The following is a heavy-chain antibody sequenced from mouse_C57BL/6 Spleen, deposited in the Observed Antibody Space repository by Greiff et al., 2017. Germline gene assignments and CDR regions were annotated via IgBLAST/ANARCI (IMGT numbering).Heavy chain of an antibody. CDR2: IDPETGGT. V-gene: IGHV1-15*01. D-gene: IGHD2-4*01. CDR3: TRWNYDYDEGAWFAY. Sequence: VQLQQSGAELVRPGASVTLSCKASGYTFTDYDMHWVKQTPVHGLEWIGAIDPETGGTAYNQKFKGKAILTADKSSSTAYMELRSLTSEDSAVYYCTRWNYDYDEGAWFAYWGQGTLVTVSA. CDR1: GYTFTDYD. J-gene: IGHJ3*01.